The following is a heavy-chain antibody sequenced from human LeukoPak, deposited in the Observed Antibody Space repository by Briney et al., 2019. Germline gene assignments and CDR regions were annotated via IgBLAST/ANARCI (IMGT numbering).Heavy chain of an antibody. Sequence: SETLSLTCTVSGGSISSSTYYWGWIRQSPGKGLEWIGSVHYSGGSYYNPSLKSRVTISLNTSKNQFSLKLSSVTAADTAVYYCARGRGRITIFGVVSYYFDYWGQGTLVTVSS. J-gene: IGHJ4*02. CDR3: ARGRGRITIFGVVSYYFDY. V-gene: IGHV4-39*07. D-gene: IGHD3-3*01. CDR1: GGSISSSTYY. CDR2: VHYSGGS.